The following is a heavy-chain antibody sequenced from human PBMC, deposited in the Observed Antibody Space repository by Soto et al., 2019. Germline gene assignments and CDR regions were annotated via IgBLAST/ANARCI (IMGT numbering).Heavy chain of an antibody. J-gene: IGHJ5*02. CDR2: VSAYNGNT. Sequence: QVQLVQSGAEVKKPGASVKVSCKASGYTFTSYGISWVRQATGQGLEWMGWVSAYNGNTNYAQKLQYRVNFTTDTPTRTAYMELRSLRSDDSAVYYCARDPRYRSGGSCLNWFDPWGQGTLVTVSP. V-gene: IGHV1-18*01. CDR3: ARDPRYRSGGSCLNWFDP. D-gene: IGHD2-15*01. CDR1: GYTFTSYG.